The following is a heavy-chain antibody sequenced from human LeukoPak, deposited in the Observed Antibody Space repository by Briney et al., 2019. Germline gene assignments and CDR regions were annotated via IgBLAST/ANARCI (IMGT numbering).Heavy chain of an antibody. Sequence: ASVKVSCKASGYTFTSYGISWVRQAPGQGLEWMGRINPNSGDTYYTQDFQGRITMTRDTSLSTAYLELSTLRSNDTAVYYCARLSTSPHHFPWGQGTLVTVSS. V-gene: IGHV1-2*06. D-gene: IGHD5/OR15-5a*01. CDR1: GYTFTSYG. CDR2: INPNSGDT. CDR3: ARLSTSPHHFP. J-gene: IGHJ5*02.